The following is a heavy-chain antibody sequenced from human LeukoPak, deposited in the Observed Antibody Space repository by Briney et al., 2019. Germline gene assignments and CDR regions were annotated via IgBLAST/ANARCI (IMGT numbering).Heavy chain of an antibody. Sequence: PGRYLRLSCAASGFSFSSYWMNWVRQAPGKGLEWVANMKQDGSEKYYVDSVKGRFTISRDNAKNSLYLQMDSLRVEDTAVYYCARDRGLTVYYYYGMDVWGQGTTVTVSS. J-gene: IGHJ6*02. V-gene: IGHV3-7*04. CDR2: MKQDGSEK. D-gene: IGHD2-21*02. CDR3: ARDRGLTVYYYYGMDV. CDR1: GFSFSSYW.